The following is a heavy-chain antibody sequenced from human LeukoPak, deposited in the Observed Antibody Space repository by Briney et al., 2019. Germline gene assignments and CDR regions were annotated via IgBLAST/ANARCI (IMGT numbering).Heavy chain of an antibody. V-gene: IGHV4-38-2*02. CDR3: ARDSRDTAMVIDY. D-gene: IGHD5-18*01. Sequence: SETLSLTCTVSGYSISSGYYWGWIRQPPGKGLEWIGSIYHSGSTYYNPSLKSRVTISVDTSKNQFSLKLSSVTAADTAVYYCARDSRDTAMVIDYWGQGTLVTVSS. CDR2: IYHSGST. J-gene: IGHJ4*02. CDR1: GYSISSGYY.